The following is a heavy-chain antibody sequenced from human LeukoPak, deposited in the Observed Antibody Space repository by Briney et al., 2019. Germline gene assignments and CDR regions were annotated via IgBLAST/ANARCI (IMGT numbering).Heavy chain of an antibody. V-gene: IGHV1-46*01. D-gene: IGHD3-16*02. J-gene: IGHJ4*02. Sequence: ASVKVSCKASGYSFTSYYMHWVRQAPGQGLEWMGIINPSGGSTSFAQKFQGRVTMTRDTSTTTVYMELSGLRSGDTAVYYCARDIPYEVSFGGLTVMGSFVLDYWGQGTLVTVSS. CDR1: GYSFTSYY. CDR3: ARDIPYEVSFGGLTVMGSFVLDY. CDR2: INPSGGST.